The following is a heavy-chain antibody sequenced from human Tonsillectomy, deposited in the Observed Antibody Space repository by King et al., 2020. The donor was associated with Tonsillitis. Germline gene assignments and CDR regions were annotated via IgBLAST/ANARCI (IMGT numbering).Heavy chain of an antibody. Sequence: VQLVESGGGLVQPGGSLRLSCAASGFTFTNYAMSWVRQAPGMGLEWVSAITTSGDSTYYADSVKGRFTISRDNSRNTLYLQMSSLRAEDTAVYYCAKHVTHASFDPGGQGTLVPVPS. CDR3: AKHVTHASFDP. CDR2: ITTSGDST. J-gene: IGHJ5*02. V-gene: IGHV3-23*04. CDR1: GFTFTNYA. D-gene: IGHD3-16*01.